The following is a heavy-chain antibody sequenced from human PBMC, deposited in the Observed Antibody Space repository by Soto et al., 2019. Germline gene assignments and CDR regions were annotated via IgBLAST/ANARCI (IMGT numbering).Heavy chain of an antibody. Sequence: EVQLLESGGGLVQPGGSLRLSCAASGFTFSSYAMSWVRQAPGKGLEWVSAISGSGGSTYYADSVKGRFTISRDNSKNTLYLQMNSLRAEDTAVYYCAKARGGGEGVIVDVQDAFDIWGQGTMVTVSS. CDR3: AKARGGGEGVIVDVQDAFDI. D-gene: IGHD3-16*02. CDR2: ISGSGGST. J-gene: IGHJ3*02. V-gene: IGHV3-23*01. CDR1: GFTFSSYA.